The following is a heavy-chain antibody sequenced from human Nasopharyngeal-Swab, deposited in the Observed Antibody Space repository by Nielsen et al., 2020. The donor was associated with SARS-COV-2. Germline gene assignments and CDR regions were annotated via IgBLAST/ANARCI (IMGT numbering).Heavy chain of an antibody. V-gene: IGHV1-46*01. D-gene: IGHD3-3*02. J-gene: IGHJ4*02. CDR3: ARQGIMGGVGMDV. CDR2: INPIGDRT. Sequence: SVRQAPGQGLEWIGLINPIGDRTRLAQKFEGRVTMTRDMSTATVYLEVASLTSDDTAVYFCARQGIMGGVGMDVWGQGTLVTVSS.